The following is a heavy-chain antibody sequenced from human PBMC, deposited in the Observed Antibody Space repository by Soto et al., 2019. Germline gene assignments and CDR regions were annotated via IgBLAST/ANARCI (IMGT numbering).Heavy chain of an antibody. CDR3: AKGSYVPTGGPIDY. V-gene: IGHV3-23*01. CDR1: GFTFSDYA. Sequence: EVQLLESGGGLVQPGGSLRLSCAASGFTFSDYAMSWVRQAPGKGLKWVSFISGSGGSTYYADSVKGRFTISRDNSKNTLYLQMISLRVEDTAVYYCAKGSYVPTGGPIDYWGQGPLVTVSS. CDR2: ISGSGGST. D-gene: IGHD3-16*01. J-gene: IGHJ4*02.